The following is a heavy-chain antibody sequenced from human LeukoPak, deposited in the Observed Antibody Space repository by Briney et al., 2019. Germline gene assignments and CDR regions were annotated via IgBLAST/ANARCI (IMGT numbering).Heavy chain of an antibody. V-gene: IGHV4-4*07. J-gene: IGHJ3*02. CDR1: GGSISSYY. D-gene: IGHD4-17*01. Sequence: IPSETLSLTCTVSGGSISSYYWSWIRQPAGKGLEWIGRIYTSGSTNYNPSLKSRVTMSVATSKNQFSLKLSSVTAADTAVYYCARDIRGYGDYGVNDDAFDIWGQGTMVTVSS. CDR3: ARDIRGYGDYGVNDDAFDI. CDR2: IYTSGST.